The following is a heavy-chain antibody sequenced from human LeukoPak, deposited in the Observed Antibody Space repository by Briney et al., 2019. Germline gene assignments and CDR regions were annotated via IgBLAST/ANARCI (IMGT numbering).Heavy chain of an antibody. J-gene: IGHJ4*02. CDR3: ARAVDLAVAGTGFDY. Sequence: VASVKVSCKASGYTFTSYGISWVRQAPGQGLEWMGWISAYNGNTNYAQKPQGRVTMTTDTSTSTAYMELRSLRSDDTAVYYCARAVDLAVAGTGFDYWGQGTLVTVSS. V-gene: IGHV1-18*01. CDR1: GYTFTSYG. D-gene: IGHD6-19*01. CDR2: ISAYNGNT.